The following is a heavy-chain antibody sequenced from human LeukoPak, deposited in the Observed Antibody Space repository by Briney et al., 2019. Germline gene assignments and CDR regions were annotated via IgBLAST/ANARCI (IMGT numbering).Heavy chain of an antibody. J-gene: IGHJ3*02. CDR2: ISAYNGNT. Sequence: ASVKVSCKASGYTFTSYGISWVRQAPGQGLEWMGWISAYNGNTNYAQKFQGRVTMTRNTSISTAYMELSSLRSEDTAVYYCARGSRITGTTDAFDIWGQGTMVTVSS. D-gene: IGHD1-20*01. CDR3: ARGSRITGTTDAFDI. CDR1: GYTFTSYG. V-gene: IGHV1-18*01.